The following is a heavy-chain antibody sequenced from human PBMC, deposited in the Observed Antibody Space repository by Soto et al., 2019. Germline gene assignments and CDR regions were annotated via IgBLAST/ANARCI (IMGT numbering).Heavy chain of an antibody. J-gene: IGHJ5*02. CDR1: GGSISSGGYS. CDR3: ARGEGYCSSTSCYTGWFDP. V-gene: IGHV4-30-2*01. Sequence: SETLSLTCAVSGGSISSGGYSWSWIRQPPGKGLEWIGYIYHSGSTYYNPSLKSRVTISVDRSKNQFSLKLSSVTAADTAVYYCARGEGYCSSTSCYTGWFDPWGQGTLVTVSS. D-gene: IGHD2-2*02. CDR2: IYHSGST.